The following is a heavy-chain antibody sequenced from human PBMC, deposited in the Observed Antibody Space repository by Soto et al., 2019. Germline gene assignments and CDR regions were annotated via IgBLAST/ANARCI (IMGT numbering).Heavy chain of an antibody. CDR3: ARSSSWYGYYYYGMDV. CDR2: IYHSGST. V-gene: IGHV4-4*02. Sequence: SETLSLTCAVSGGSISSSNWWSWVRQPPGKGLEWIGEIYHSGSTNYDPSLKSRVTISVDKSKNQFSLKLSSVTAADTAVYYCARSSSWYGYYYYGMDVWGQGTTVTVSS. CDR1: GGSISSSNW. J-gene: IGHJ6*02. D-gene: IGHD6-13*01.